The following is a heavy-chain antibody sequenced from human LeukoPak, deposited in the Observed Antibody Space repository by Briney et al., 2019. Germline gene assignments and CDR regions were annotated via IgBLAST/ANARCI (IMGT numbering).Heavy chain of an antibody. CDR3: AKGTAYSSSLSSSDY. Sequence: PGGSLRLSCAASGFTFSTYSMNWVRQAPGKGLEWVSYISSSSSTIYYADSVKGRFTISRDNSKNTLYLQMNSLRAEDTAVYYCAKGTAYSSSLSSSDYWGQGTLVTVSS. CDR1: GFTFSTYS. CDR2: ISSSSSTI. V-gene: IGHV3-48*01. J-gene: IGHJ4*02. D-gene: IGHD6-6*01.